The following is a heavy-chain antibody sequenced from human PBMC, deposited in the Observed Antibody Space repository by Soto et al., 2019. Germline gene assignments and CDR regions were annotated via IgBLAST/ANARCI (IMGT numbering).Heavy chain of an antibody. V-gene: IGHV3-23*01. CDR1: GFTFSSYA. D-gene: IGHD3-3*01. CDR2: ISGSGGST. J-gene: IGHJ6*02. CDR3: AKTVRRITIFGVVTESYGMDV. Sequence: PGGSLRLSCAASGFTFSSYAMSWVRQAPGKGLEWVSAISGSGGSTYYADSVKGRFTISRDNSKNTLYLQMNSLRAEDTAVYYCAKTVRRITIFGVVTESYGMDVWGQGTTVTVSS.